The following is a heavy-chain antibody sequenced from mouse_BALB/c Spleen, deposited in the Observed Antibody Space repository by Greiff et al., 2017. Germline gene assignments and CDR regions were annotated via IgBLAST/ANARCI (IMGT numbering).Heavy chain of an antibody. CDR3: ARGGSSSPYYFDY. CDR2: IDTSDSYT. V-gene: IGHV1-69*01. J-gene: IGHJ2*01. Sequence: QVQLQQPGAELVMPGASVKMSCKASGYTFTDYWMHWVKQRPGQGLEWIGAIDTSDSYTSYNQKFKGKATLTVDESSSTAYMQLSSLTSEDSAVYYCARGGSSSPYYFDYWGQGTTLTVSS. CDR1: GYTFTDYW. D-gene: IGHD1-1*01.